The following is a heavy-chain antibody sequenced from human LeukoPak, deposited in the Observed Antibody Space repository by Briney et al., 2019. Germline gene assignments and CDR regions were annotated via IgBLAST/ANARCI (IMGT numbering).Heavy chain of an antibody. V-gene: IGHV4-39*07. D-gene: IGHD3-10*01. CDR1: GGSISSSSYY. CDR3: ARVNTMVRGLSLASYDAFDI. CDR2: IYYSGST. J-gene: IGHJ3*02. Sequence: SETLSLTCTVSGGSISSSSYYWGWIRRPPGKGLEWIGSIYYSGSTYYNPSLKSRVTISVDTSKNQFSLKLSSVTAADTAVYYCARVNTMVRGLSLASYDAFDIWGQGTMVTVSS.